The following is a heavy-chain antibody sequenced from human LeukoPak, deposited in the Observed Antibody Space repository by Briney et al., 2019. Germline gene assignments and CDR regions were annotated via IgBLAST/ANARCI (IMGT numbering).Heavy chain of an antibody. CDR1: GYTFTSYY. J-gene: IGHJ4*02. Sequence: ASVKVSCKASGYTFTSYYMHWVRQAPGQGLEWMGIINPTGGTTSSAQKFQGRVTMTRDTSTSTAYMELSRLRSDDTAVYYCARATAENDYWGQGTLVTVSS. D-gene: IGHD1-14*01. V-gene: IGHV1-46*01. CDR3: ARATAENDY. CDR2: INPTGGTT.